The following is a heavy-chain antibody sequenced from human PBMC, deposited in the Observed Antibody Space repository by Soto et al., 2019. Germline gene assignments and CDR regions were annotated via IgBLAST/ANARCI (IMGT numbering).Heavy chain of an antibody. CDR3: ARQTTGLPCYSYGMDV. CDR2: ISEDERSK. V-gene: IGHV3-30*09. CDR1: GFTFSYYA. D-gene: IGHD1-1*01. J-gene: IGHJ6*02. Sequence: QVQLVESGGGVVQAGRSLRLSCGASGFTFSYYAIHWVRQAPGKGLAWLAVISEDERSKYYADSVKGRFAISRDNSKNTLYLQVDSLRTEDTAVDYCARQTTGLPCYSYGMDVWGQGTTVTVSS.